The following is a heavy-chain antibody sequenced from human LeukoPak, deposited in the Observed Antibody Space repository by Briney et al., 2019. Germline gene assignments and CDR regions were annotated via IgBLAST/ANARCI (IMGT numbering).Heavy chain of an antibody. J-gene: IGHJ4*02. D-gene: IGHD6-13*01. CDR3: ARTWHSSSWREYYFDY. V-gene: IGHV1-69*13. CDR1: GGTFSSYA. CDR2: IIPIFGTA. Sequence: ASVKVSCKASGGTFSSYAISWVRQAPGQGLEWMGGIIPIFGTANYAQKFQGRVTITADESTSTAYMELSSLRSEDTAVYYCARTWHSSSWREYYFDYWGQGTLVTVSS.